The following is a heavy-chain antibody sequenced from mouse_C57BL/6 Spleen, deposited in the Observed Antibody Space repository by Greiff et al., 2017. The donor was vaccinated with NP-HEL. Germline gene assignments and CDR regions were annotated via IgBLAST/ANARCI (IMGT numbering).Heavy chain of an antibody. V-gene: IGHV5-17*01. CDR1: GFTFSDYG. CDR3: ASRSNYVWFAY. D-gene: IGHD2-5*01. Sequence: EVQGVESGGGLVKPGGSLKLSCAASGFTFSDYGMHWVRQAPEKGLEWVAYISSGSSTIYYAETVKGRFTLSRDNAKNTLFLQMTRLRSEDTAMYYCASRSNYVWFAYWGQGTLVTVSA. CDR2: ISSGSSTI. J-gene: IGHJ3*01.